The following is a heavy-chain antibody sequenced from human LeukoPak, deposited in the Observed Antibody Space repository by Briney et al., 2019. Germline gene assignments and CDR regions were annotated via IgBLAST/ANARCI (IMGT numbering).Heavy chain of an antibody. CDR3: ARGPAPHSYGSGSPRGRHFDY. D-gene: IGHD3-10*01. CDR1: GGSFSGYY. J-gene: IGHJ4*02. CDR2: INHSGST. V-gene: IGHV4-34*01. Sequence: PSETLSLTCAVYGGSFSGYYWSWLRQPPGKGLEWIGEINHSGSTNYNPSLKSRVTISVDTSKNQFSLKLSSVTAADTAVYYCARGPAPHSYGSGSPRGRHFDYWGQGTLVTVSS.